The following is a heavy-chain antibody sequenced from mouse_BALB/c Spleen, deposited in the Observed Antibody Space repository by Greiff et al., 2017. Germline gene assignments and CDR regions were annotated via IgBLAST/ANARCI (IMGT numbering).Heavy chain of an antibody. D-gene: IGHD2-4*01. CDR2: ISSGSSTI. J-gene: IGHJ3*01. CDR3: ARWGIYYDYFAY. CDR1: GFTFSSFG. V-gene: IGHV5-17*02. Sequence: EVMLVESGGGLVQPGGSRKLSCAASGFTFSSFGMHWVRQAPEKGLEWVAYISSGSSTIYYADTVKGRFTISRDNPKNTLFLQMTSLRSEDTAMYYCARWGIYYDYFAYWGQGTPVTVSA.